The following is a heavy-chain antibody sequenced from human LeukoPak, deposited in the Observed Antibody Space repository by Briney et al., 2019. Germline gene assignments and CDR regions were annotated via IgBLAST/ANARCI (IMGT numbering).Heavy chain of an antibody. J-gene: IGHJ4*02. D-gene: IGHD2-8*01. V-gene: IGHV3-7*03. CDR2: IKEDGSEK. Sequence: PGGSLRLSCAASGFTFSSYGMHWVRQAPGKGLEWVANIKEDGSEKHYVDSVKGRFTISRDNSKNTLYLQMNSLRAEDTAVYYCTRMGDYWGQGTLVTVSS. CDR1: GFTFSSYG. CDR3: TRMGDY.